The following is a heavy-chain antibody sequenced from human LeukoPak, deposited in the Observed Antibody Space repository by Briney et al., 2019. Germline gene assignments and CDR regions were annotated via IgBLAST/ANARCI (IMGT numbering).Heavy chain of an antibody. D-gene: IGHD3-10*01. CDR2: ISYDGSNK. CDR1: GFIFSSYG. V-gene: IGHV3-30*18. CDR3: AKGAYGSGSSYYFDY. J-gene: IGHJ4*02. Sequence: GGSLRLSCAASGFIFSSYGMHWVRQAPGKGLEWVAFISYDGSNKYYADSVKGRFTISRDNSKNTLHLQMNSLRAEDTAAYYCAKGAYGSGSSYYFDYWGQGSLVTVSS.